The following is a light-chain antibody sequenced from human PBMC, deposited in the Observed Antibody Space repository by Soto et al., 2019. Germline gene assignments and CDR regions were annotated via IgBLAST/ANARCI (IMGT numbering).Light chain of an antibody. CDR1: QSVSSY. CDR3: QQRSNWPIT. J-gene: IGKJ5*01. CDR2: DVS. V-gene: IGKV3-11*01. Sequence: IVLTQSPATLSLSPGERATLSCRASQSVSSYLAWYQQKPGQAPRILIYDVSNRATGIPARFRGSGSGTDFTLTITSLEPEDFAVYYCQQRSNWPITFGQGTRLEIK.